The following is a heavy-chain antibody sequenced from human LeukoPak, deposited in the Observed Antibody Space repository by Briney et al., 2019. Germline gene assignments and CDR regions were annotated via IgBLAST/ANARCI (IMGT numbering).Heavy chain of an antibody. J-gene: IGHJ5*02. Sequence: ASVKVSCKVSGYTLTELSMHWVRQAPGKGLEWMGGFDPEDGETIYAQKFQGRVTMTEDTSTDTAYMELSSLRSEDTAVYYSATLVYDPYSSSSQPAFDPWGQGTLVTVSS. CDR2: FDPEDGET. V-gene: IGHV1-24*01. D-gene: IGHD6-13*01. CDR3: ATLVYDPYSSSSQPAFDP. CDR1: GYTLTELS.